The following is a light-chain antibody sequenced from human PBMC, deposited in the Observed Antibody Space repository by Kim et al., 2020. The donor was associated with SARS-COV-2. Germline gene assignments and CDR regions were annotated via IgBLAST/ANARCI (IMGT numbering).Light chain of an antibody. V-gene: IGKV3-20*01. Sequence: EIVLTQSPGTLSLSPGERATLPCRASQSVSSNYLAWYQQKPGQTPSLLIYGASNRATGIPDRFSGRGSGTDFTLTIGRLEPEDFEVYYCQQDGSSPYTFGQGTKLEI. CDR2: GAS. CDR3: QQDGSSPYT. J-gene: IGKJ2*01. CDR1: QSVSSNY.